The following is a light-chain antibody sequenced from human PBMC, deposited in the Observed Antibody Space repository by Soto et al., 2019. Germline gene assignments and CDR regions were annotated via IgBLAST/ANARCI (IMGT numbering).Light chain of an antibody. CDR1: QSVGSSY. V-gene: IGKV3D-20*02. CDR2: DAS. Sequence: EIVLTQSPGTLSLSPGERATLSCRASQSVGSSYLAWYQQKPGQAPRLLIYDASNRATGIPARFSGSGSGTDFTLTISSLEPKDFAVYYCQQRSNWPSITFGQGTRLEIK. J-gene: IGKJ5*01. CDR3: QQRSNWPSIT.